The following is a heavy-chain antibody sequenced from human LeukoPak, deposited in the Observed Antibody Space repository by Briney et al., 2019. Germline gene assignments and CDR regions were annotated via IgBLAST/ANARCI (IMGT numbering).Heavy chain of an antibody. Sequence: SVKVSFKASGGTFSSYAISWVRQAPGQGLEWMGGIIPIFGTANYAQKFQGRVTITADESTSTAYMELSSLRSEDTAVYYCARKLYDYGDYLRDAFDIWGQGTMVTVSS. CDR1: GGTFSSYA. V-gene: IGHV1-69*13. CDR2: IIPIFGTA. CDR3: ARKLYDYGDYLRDAFDI. J-gene: IGHJ3*02. D-gene: IGHD4-17*01.